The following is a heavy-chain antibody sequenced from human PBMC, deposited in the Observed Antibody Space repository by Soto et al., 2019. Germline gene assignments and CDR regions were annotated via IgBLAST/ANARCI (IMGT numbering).Heavy chain of an antibody. CDR2: ICTAGSV. CDR3: SRNFDYYGIEV. J-gene: IGHJ6*02. Sequence: SETMSLTGAVSGYSSASGYCWAWIRQSPGKRLEWIGSICTAGSVYYNPSLNSRVAVWRETSNNHFSLKLTSVTAADTAVYYCSRNFDYYGIEVGRQGTTVTVSS. V-gene: IGHV4-38-2*01. CDR1: GYSSASGYC.